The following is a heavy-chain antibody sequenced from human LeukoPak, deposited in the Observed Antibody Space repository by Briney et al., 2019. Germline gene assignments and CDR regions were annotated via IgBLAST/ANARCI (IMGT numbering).Heavy chain of an antibody. CDR3: ARGGNYYAH. V-gene: IGHV4-59*08. Sequence: PSETLSLTCTVSGDSISTYYWSWIRQPPGKRLEWIGYIYFSGTTNYNPSLKSRVTISVDTSKNQFSLNLSSVSAADTAVYYCARGGNYYAHWGQGTLVTVSS. D-gene: IGHD1-26*01. CDR2: IYFSGTT. J-gene: IGHJ4*02. CDR1: GDSISTYY.